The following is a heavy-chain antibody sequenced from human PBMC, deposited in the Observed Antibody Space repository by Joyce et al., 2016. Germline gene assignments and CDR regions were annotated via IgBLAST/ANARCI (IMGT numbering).Heavy chain of an antibody. CDR2: VNFRGDT. V-gene: IGHV4-34*01. CDR3: ARGAGLRFLAFEALPLDY. D-gene: IGHD3-3*01. CDR1: GESFSGYY. J-gene: IGHJ4*02. Sequence: QVQLHQWGAGLLKPSETLSLTCAVYGESFSGYYWSWIRQPPGKGLEWIGDVNFRGDTKYNPSLKTRVTLSVDTSKNQFSVKVTSVTAADTAVYYCARGAGLRFLAFEALPLDYWSQGTLVTVSS.